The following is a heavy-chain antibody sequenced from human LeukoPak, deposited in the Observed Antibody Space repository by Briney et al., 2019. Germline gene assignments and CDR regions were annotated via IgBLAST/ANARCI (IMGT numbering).Heavy chain of an antibody. CDR3: AKQLGYCSDGSCYFPY. CDR2: VNGDGSST. CDR1: GFTFSGYW. Sequence: GGSLRLSCAASGFTFSGYWMHWVRQAPGKGLVWVSRVNGDGSSTNYADSVQGRFTISRDNSKSTLCLQMNSLRAEDTAVYYCAKQLGYCSDGSCYFPYWGQGTLVTVSS. J-gene: IGHJ4*02. D-gene: IGHD2-15*01. V-gene: IGHV3-74*01.